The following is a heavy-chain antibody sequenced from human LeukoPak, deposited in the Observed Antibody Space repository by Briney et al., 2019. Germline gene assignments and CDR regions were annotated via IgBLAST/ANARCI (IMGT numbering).Heavy chain of an antibody. D-gene: IGHD3-3*01. CDR2: INPNNGGT. CDR1: GYTFTRYY. CDR3: ARGSGHKHPMDV. V-gene: IGHV1-2*02. J-gene: IGHJ6*02. Sequence: ASVKVSCKASGYTFTRYYMHWVRQAPGQGLEWMGWINPNNGGTNYAQKFQGRVTMTRDTSISTAYMELSRLRADDTAVYYCARGSGHKHPMDVRGEGTTVTVS.